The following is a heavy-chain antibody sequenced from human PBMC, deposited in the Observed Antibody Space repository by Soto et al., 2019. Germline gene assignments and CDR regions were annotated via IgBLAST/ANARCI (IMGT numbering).Heavy chain of an antibody. J-gene: IGHJ3*02. CDR2: ISWKSTGV. CDR1: GFTFDDYA. V-gene: IGHV3-9*01. D-gene: IGHD1-7*01. CDR3: AKGGDCNYNKGFDI. Sequence: GGSLRLSCAASGFTFDDYAMHWVRQAPGKGVEWVAGISWKSTGVGYVASVKGRFTSSRDNAKNSLYLQIISLRAEDTAFYVCAKGGDCNYNKGFDIWGQGTMVTVSS.